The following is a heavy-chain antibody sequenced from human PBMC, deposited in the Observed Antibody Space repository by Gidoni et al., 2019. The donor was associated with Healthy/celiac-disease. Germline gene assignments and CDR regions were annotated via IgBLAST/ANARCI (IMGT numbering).Heavy chain of an antibody. J-gene: IGHJ6*03. Sequence: QVQLVESGGGVVQPGRSLRLSCAASGFTFSSYGMHWVRQAPGKGLEWVAVIWYDGSNKYYADSVKGRFTISRDNSKNTLYLQMNSLRAEDTAVYYCARDDDYYYYMDVWGKGTTVTVSS. CDR2: IWYDGSNK. CDR1: GFTFSSYG. V-gene: IGHV3-33*01. CDR3: ARDDDYYYYMDV.